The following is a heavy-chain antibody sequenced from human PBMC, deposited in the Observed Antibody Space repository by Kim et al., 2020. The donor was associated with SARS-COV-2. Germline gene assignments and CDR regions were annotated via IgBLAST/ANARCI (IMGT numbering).Heavy chain of an antibody. D-gene: IGHD3-10*01. Sequence: GGSLRLSCAASGFTFSNYAMTWLRQAPGKGLEWVSAISGSGGYIYYADSVKGRFTISRDISNTRLYLQMNSLRAEDTALYYCARGANSGSYYPGTYWGQGTLVTVSS. J-gene: IGHJ4*02. CDR1: GFTFSNYA. CDR3: ARGANSGSYYPGTY. CDR2: ISGSGGYI. V-gene: IGHV3-23*01.